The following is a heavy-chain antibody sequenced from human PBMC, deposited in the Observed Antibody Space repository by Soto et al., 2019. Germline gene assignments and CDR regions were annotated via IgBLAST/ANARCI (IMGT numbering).Heavy chain of an antibody. V-gene: IGHV4-31*03. CDR2: MYYSGST. D-gene: IGHD6-25*01. J-gene: IGHJ6*02. Sequence: PSETLSLTCTVSGGSISSGGYYWSWIRHHPGNGLEWIGYMYYSGSTYCNPSLKSRVTMSVDTSKNQLSLKLSSVTAADTAVYYCESIGAATLSRTGPPSLYYNYGMDVWGPGITVTVSS. CDR3: ESIGAATLSRTGPPSLYYNYGMDV. CDR1: GGSISSGGYY.